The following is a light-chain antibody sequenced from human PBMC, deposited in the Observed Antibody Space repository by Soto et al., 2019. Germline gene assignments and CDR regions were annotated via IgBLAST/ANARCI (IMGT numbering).Light chain of an antibody. Sequence: QSALTQPASVSGSPGQSITISCAGTSSDVGAYNYVSWFQQHPSKAPKLMIYEVINRPSGVSNRFSGSKSGNTASLTISGLQAEDEADYYCGSYTTSTTLSWVFGGGTKLTVL. CDR3: GSYTTSTTLSWV. CDR2: EVI. CDR1: SSDVGAYNY. J-gene: IGLJ3*02. V-gene: IGLV2-14*01.